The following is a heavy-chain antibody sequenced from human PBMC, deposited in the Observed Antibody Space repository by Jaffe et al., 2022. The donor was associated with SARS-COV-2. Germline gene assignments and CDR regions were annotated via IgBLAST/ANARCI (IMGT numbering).Heavy chain of an antibody. Sequence: EVQLVETGGGLIQPGGSLRLSCAASGFTVSSNYMSWVRQAPGKGLEWVSVIYSGGSTYYADSVKGRFTISRDNSKNTLYLQMNSLRAEDTAVYYCARNNYDILTGYTHWYFDLWGRGTLVTVSS. CDR3: ARNNYDILTGYTHWYFDL. CDR1: GFTVSSNY. D-gene: IGHD3-9*01. CDR2: IYSGGST. V-gene: IGHV3-53*02. J-gene: IGHJ2*01.